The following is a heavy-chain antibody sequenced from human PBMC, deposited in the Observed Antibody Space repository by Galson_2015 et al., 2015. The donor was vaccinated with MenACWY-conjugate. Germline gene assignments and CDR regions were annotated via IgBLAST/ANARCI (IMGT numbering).Heavy chain of an antibody. CDR1: GASISSSTFY. V-gene: IGHV4-39*01. Sequence: ETLSLTCSVSGASISSSTFYWGWLRQAPGKGLEWIGTTHQSGSTYYNPSFQSRVTMSVDTSKNQFSLKVTSVTAADTAIYYCAGRKRRLWNIFDYWGQGTLVTVSS. CDR2: THQSGST. CDR3: AGRKRRLWNIFDY. J-gene: IGHJ4*02. D-gene: IGHD1/OR15-1a*01.